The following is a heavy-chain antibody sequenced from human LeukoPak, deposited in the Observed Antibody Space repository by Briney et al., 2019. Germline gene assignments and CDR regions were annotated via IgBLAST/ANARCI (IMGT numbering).Heavy chain of an antibody. V-gene: IGHV3-73*01. CDR2: IRSKANSYAT. Sequence: AGGSLRLSCAASGFTFSGSAMHWLRQASGKGREWVVRIRSKANSYATAYAASVKGRFTISRDDSKNTAYLQMNSLKTEDTALYYCATEYYGSLYNFWGQGTLVTVSS. J-gene: IGHJ4*02. D-gene: IGHD3-3*01. CDR3: ATEYYGSLYNF. CDR1: GFTFSGSA.